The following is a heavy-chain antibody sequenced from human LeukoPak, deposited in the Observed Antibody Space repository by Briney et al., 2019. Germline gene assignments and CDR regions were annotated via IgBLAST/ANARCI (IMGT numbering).Heavy chain of an antibody. V-gene: IGHV1-46*01. CDR2: INPSGGTT. J-gene: IGHJ4*02. D-gene: IGHD4-23*01. CDR3: AGDYGGNPPGY. Sequence: PMASVKVSCKASGYTFTGYYMHWVRQAPGQGLEWMGIINPSGGTTSYAQKFQGRVTMTRDTSPGTVYMELTSLRSEDTAVYYCAGDYGGNPPGYWGQGTLVTVSS. CDR1: GYTFTGYY.